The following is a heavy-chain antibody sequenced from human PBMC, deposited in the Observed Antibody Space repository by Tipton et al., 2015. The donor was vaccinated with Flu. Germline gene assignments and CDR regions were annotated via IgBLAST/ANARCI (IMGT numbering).Heavy chain of an antibody. V-gene: IGHV4-59*08. CDR1: GGSISSYY. CDR3: ARHLYYYDSSGYFYQYFDY. D-gene: IGHD3-22*01. Sequence: TLSLTCTVSGGSISSYYWSWIRQPPGKGLEWIGYIYYSGSTNYNPSLKSRVTISVDTSKNQFSLKLSSVTAADTAVYYCARHLYYYDSSGYFYQYFDYWGQGTLVTASS. J-gene: IGHJ4*02. CDR2: IYYSGST.